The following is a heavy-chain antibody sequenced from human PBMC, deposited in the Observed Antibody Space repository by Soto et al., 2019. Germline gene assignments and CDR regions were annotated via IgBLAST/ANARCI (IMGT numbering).Heavy chain of an antibody. Sequence: SVKVSCKASGGTFSSYAISWVRQAPGQGLEWMGGIIPIFGTANYAQKFQGRVTITADESTSTAYMELSSLRSEDTAVYYCARKYSSSLGEIDAFDIWGQGTMVTVSS. CDR2: IIPIFGTA. CDR3: ARKYSSSLGEIDAFDI. J-gene: IGHJ3*02. V-gene: IGHV1-69*13. D-gene: IGHD6-6*01. CDR1: GGTFSSYA.